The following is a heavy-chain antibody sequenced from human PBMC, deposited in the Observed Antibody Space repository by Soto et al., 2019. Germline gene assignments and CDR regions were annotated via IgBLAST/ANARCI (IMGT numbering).Heavy chain of an antibody. D-gene: IGHD3-10*01. CDR3: ARHRPITMVRGTRYNWFDP. CDR2: IYYSGST. Sequence: PSETLSLTCTVSGGSISSYYWSWIRQPPGKGLEWIGYIYYSGSTNYNPSLKSRVTISVDTSKNQFSLKLSSVTAADTAVYYCARHRPITMVRGTRYNWFDPWGQGTLVTVSS. V-gene: IGHV4-59*08. J-gene: IGHJ5*02. CDR1: GGSISSYY.